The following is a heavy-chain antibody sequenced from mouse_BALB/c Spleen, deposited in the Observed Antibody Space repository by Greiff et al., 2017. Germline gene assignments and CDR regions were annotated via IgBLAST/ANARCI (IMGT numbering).Heavy chain of an antibody. CDR2: ISSGSSTI. CDR1: GFTFSSFG. J-gene: IGHJ4*01. Sequence: EVQGVESGGGLVQPGGSRKLSCAASGFTFSSFGMHWVRQAPEKGLEWVAYISSGSSTIYYADTVKGRFTISRDNPKNTLFLQMTSLRSEDTAMYYCARALYYYGSSTWAMDYWGQGTSVTVSS. CDR3: ARALYYYGSSTWAMDY. V-gene: IGHV5-17*02. D-gene: IGHD1-1*01.